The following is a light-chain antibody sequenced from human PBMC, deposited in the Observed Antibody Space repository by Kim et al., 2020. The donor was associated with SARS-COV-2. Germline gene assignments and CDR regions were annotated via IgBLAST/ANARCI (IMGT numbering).Light chain of an antibody. Sequence: VKRACTLSSGHSSYAIAWHQQQPEKGPRYLMKLNSDGSHSKGDGIPDRFSGSSSGAERYLTISSLQSEDEADYYCQTWGTGIRVVFGGGTQLTVL. V-gene: IGLV4-69*01. J-gene: IGLJ2*01. CDR1: SGHSSYA. CDR2: LNSDGSH. CDR3: QTWGTGIRVV.